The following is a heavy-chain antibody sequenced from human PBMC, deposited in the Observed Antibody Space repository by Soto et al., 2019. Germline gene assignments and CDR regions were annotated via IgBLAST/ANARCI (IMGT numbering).Heavy chain of an antibody. J-gene: IGHJ4*02. V-gene: IGHV4-39*01. CDR3: SSGYSGYDLGY. Sequence: PSETLSLTCAVSGDSISSSRYYWAWIRQPPGKGLEWIGTIFHSGNIHYNPSLRSRVTISVDTSKNQFSLKLSSVTAAETAVYYCSSGYSGYDLGYWGQGTLVTVSS. CDR2: IFHSGNI. D-gene: IGHD5-12*01. CDR1: GDSISSSRYY.